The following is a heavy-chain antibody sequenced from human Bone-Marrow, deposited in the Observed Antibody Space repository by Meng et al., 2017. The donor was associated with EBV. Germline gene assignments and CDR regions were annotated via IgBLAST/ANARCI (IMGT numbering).Heavy chain of an antibody. CDR3: AKLSSAGAAGLDY. V-gene: IGHV1-46*01. D-gene: IGHD6-13*01. CDR1: GDTFRSFY. Sequence: VDPVQFGAGGNGPGAPLKVLCMACGDTFRSFYGHWVRQAPGQGLEWMGIIKPSDGSTSYAQKFQGRVTMTRETSTSTVYMALSSLRSEDTAVYYCAKLSSAGAAGLDYWGQGTLVTVSS. CDR2: IKPSDGST. J-gene: IGHJ4*02.